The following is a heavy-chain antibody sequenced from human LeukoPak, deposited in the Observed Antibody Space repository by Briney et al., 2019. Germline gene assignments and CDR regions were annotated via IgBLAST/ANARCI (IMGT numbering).Heavy chain of an antibody. V-gene: IGHV3-7*01. CDR2: IKQDGSER. J-gene: IGHJ4*02. CDR3: TTETYRRFDY. CDR1: GFTFSSYW. Sequence: GGSLRLSCAASGFTFSSYWVSWVRQAPGKGLEWVADIKQDGSERYYVDSVKGRFTISRDNAKNSLYLQIDSLRAEDTAVYYCTTETYRRFDYWGQGTLVTVSS.